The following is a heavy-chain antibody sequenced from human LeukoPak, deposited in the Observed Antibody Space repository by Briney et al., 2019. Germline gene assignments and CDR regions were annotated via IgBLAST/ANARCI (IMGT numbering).Heavy chain of an antibody. D-gene: IGHD5-12*01. CDR1: GFTFSNYW. CDR3: ARYDGYDLRY. V-gene: IGHV3-7*04. Sequence: GGSLRLSCAASGFTFSNYWMSWVRQAPGKGLEWVAKINEGGSDKHYVDSVKGRFTISRDNAKNSLYLEMNGLRAKDTAVYYCARYDGYDLRYWGQGTLVTVSS. J-gene: IGHJ4*02. CDR2: INEGGSDK.